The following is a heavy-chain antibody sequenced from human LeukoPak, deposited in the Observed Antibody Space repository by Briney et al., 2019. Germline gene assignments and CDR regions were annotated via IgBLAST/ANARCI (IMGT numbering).Heavy chain of an antibody. CDR3: ARARIAAAGHRGWFDP. CDR2: IYYSGST. CDR1: GGSISSSSYY. J-gene: IGHJ5*02. D-gene: IGHD6-13*01. Sequence: SETPSLTCTVSGGSISSSSYYWGWIRQPPGKGLEWIGSIYYSGSTYYNPSLKSRVTISVDTSKNQFSLKLSSVTAADTAVYYCARARIAAAGHRGWFDPWGQGTLVTVSS. V-gene: IGHV4-39*01.